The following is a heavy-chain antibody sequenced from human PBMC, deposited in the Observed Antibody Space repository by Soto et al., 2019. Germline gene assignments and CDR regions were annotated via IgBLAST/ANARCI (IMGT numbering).Heavy chain of an antibody. CDR3: ATYTGDGGGRGY. CDR1: GASISRDH. J-gene: IGHJ4*02. V-gene: IGHV4-59*08. Sequence: QVQLQESGPGLVKPSETLSLTCTVSGASISRDHWNWIRQPPGKGLEWIGEYSGTTNYNPSLKSRVTIPVDPSTNQFSLKLSSVTAANTAVYFWATYTGDGGGRGYWGKGTLVTVSS. CDR2: EYSGTT. D-gene: IGHD4-17*01.